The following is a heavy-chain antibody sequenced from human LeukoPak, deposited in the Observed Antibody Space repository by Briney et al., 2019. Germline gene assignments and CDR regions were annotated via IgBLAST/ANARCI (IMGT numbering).Heavy chain of an antibody. D-gene: IGHD3-10*01. Sequence: SETLSLTCTVSGGSISSGGYYWSWIRQHPGKGLEWIGYIYYSGSTYYNPSLKSRVTISVDTSKNQFSLNLNSVTAADTAVYYCTSRPFGKAIDYWGQGTLVTVSS. CDR1: GGSISSGGYY. V-gene: IGHV4-31*03. CDR3: TSRPFGKAIDY. J-gene: IGHJ4*02. CDR2: IYYSGST.